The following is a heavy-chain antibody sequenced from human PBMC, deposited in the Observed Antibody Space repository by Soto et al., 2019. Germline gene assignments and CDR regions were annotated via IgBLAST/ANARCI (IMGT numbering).Heavy chain of an antibody. D-gene: IGHD2-8*02. CDR3: ARHFCPGGACYTAADFDY. CDR1: AYKFSNYW. Sequence: GESLKISCKGSAYKFSNYWISWVRQMPGQGLERMGRIDPSDSYTSYSPSFQGHVTISVDKSINTAYLQWSSLRASDTATYYCARHFCPGGACYTAADFDYWGQGTLVTVSS. V-gene: IGHV5-10-1*01. CDR2: IDPSDSYT. J-gene: IGHJ4*02.